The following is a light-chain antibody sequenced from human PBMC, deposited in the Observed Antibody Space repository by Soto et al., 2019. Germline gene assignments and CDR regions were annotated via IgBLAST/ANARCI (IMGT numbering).Light chain of an antibody. CDR3: SSYAASDSFVV. CDR1: SSDVGGYNY. J-gene: IGLJ2*01. CDR2: EVY. V-gene: IGLV2-8*01. Sequence: QSALTQPPSASGSPGQSVTISCTGTSSDVGGYNYVSWYQHHPDKAPKLIIYEVYKRPSGVPDRFSGSKSGNTASLTVSGLQAEDEAGYYCSSYAASDSFVVFGGGTKLTVL.